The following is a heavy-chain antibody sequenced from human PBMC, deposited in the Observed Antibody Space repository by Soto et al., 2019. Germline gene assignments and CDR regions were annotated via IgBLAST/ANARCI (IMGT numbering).Heavy chain of an antibody. J-gene: IGHJ3*02. V-gene: IGHV1-46*01. CDR2: INPSGGST. CDR3: ALSSGWYGVEGAGGDAFDI. Sequence: QVQLVQSGAEVKKPGASVKVSCKASGYTFTSYYMHWVRQAPGQGLEWMGIINPSGGSTSYAQKFQGRVTMTRDTSTSTVYMGLSSLRSEDTAVYYCALSSGWYGVEGAGGDAFDIWGQGTMVTVSS. CDR1: GYTFTSYY. D-gene: IGHD6-19*01.